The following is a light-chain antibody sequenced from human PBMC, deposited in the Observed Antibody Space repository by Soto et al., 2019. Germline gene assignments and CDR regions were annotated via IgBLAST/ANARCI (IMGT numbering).Light chain of an antibody. J-gene: IGKJ1*01. V-gene: IGKV3-20*01. CDR2: DVY. Sequence: EIVLTQSPGTLSLSPGERATLSCRSSQSVSSNYLAWYQQKPDQAPRLVIYDVYGRATGIPDRFSGSGSGTDFTLTISRLEPEDFAVYYCQQYGSSPTFGQGTTVEIK. CDR1: QSVSSNY. CDR3: QQYGSSPT.